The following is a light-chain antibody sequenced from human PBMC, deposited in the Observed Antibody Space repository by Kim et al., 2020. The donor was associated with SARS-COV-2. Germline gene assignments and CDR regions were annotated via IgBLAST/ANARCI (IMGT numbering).Light chain of an antibody. CDR1: QDSRND. V-gene: IGKV1-17*01. CDR3: QQHSTSPST. Sequence: SGEDSVTITCGASQDSRNDLVWYQQNPGRAPKRLIYGASSLQSGVPSRFSGSGSGTEFTLTISSVQPEDFATYYCQQHSTSPSTFGQGTRLEIK. J-gene: IGKJ5*01. CDR2: GAS.